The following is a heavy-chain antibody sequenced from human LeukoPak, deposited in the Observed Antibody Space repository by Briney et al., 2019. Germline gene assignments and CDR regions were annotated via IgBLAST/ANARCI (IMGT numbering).Heavy chain of an antibody. Sequence: PGGSLRLSCAASGFTFSSYGMHWVRQAPGKGLEWVAFIRYDGSNKYYADSVKGRFTISRDNSKNTLYLEMNSLRAEDTAVYYCAKTYGSGRDFDYWGQGTLVTVSS. D-gene: IGHD3-10*01. J-gene: IGHJ4*02. CDR2: IRYDGSNK. CDR3: AKTYGSGRDFDY. CDR1: GFTFSSYG. V-gene: IGHV3-30*02.